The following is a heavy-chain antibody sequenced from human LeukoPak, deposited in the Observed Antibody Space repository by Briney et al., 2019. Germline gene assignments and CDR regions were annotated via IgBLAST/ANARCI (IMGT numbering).Heavy chain of an antibody. J-gene: IGHJ4*02. D-gene: IGHD3-10*01. CDR2: INQDGSEK. V-gene: IGHV3-7*01. CDR1: GFTFSNYW. Sequence: PGGSLRLSCAASGFTFSNYWMNWVRQAPGKGLEWVANINQDGSEKDYVDSMKGRFTISRDNARNSLYLQMNSLRAEGTAVYYCARGDYYDSGSYDYWGQGTLVTVSS. CDR3: ARGDYYDSGSYDY.